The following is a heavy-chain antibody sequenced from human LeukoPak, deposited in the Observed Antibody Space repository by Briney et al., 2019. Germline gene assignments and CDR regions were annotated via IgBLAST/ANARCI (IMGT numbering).Heavy chain of an antibody. CDR3: ARDNSVRDEAWWFNP. CDR1: GYTFTSNN. D-gene: IGHD5-24*01. V-gene: IGHV1-46*01. CDR2: ISPSGGST. Sequence: GSVRVSCKASGYTFTSNNMHWVRQAPGQGPEWMGVISPSGGSTTYAQKFQGRVTLTRDMSTSTDYLELSSLRSEDTAVYYCARDNSVRDEAWWFNPWGQGTLVTVSS. J-gene: IGHJ5*02.